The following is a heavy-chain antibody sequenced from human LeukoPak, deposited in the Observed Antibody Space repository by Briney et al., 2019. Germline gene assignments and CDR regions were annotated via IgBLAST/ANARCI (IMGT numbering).Heavy chain of an antibody. CDR2: IRNKASTYTT. V-gene: IGHV3-72*01. CDR1: GFTFSDHY. Sequence: PGGSLRLSCAASGFTFSDHYMDWVRQAPGKGLEWVGRIRNKASTYTTQYAASVKGRFTIPRDDSKNSLYLQMNSLKTEDTAMYYCARGGSDYTNYYFDYWGQGTLVTVSS. D-gene: IGHD4-11*01. CDR3: ARGGSDYTNYYFDY. J-gene: IGHJ4*02.